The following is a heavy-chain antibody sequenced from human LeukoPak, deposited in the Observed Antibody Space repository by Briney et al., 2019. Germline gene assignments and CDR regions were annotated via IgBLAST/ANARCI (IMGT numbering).Heavy chain of an antibody. Sequence: GESLKISCKGSGYSFTSYWIDWVRQMPGKGLEWMGIIYPGDSDTRYSPSFQGQVTISADKSISTACLQWSSLKASDTAMYYCARQNYYDSSGSAFDIWGQGTMVIVSS. CDR2: IYPGDSDT. J-gene: IGHJ3*02. D-gene: IGHD3-22*01. V-gene: IGHV5-51*01. CDR3: ARQNYYDSSGSAFDI. CDR1: GYSFTSYW.